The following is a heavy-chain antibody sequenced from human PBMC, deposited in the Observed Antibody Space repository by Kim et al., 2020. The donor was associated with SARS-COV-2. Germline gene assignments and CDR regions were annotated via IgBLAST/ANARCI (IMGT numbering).Heavy chain of an antibody. V-gene: IGHV3-66*01. D-gene: IGHD5-12*01. Sequence: GGSLRLSCSASGFTVSSNYMSWVRQAPGKGLEWVSVIYSGGSRYYSDSVKGRFTISRDNSKNTLYLQMNSLRDEDTAVYYCARDGGYSGYDDYYFDYWGQGTLVTVSS. CDR2: IYSGGSR. CDR1: GFTVSSNY. J-gene: IGHJ4*02. CDR3: ARDGGYSGYDDYYFDY.